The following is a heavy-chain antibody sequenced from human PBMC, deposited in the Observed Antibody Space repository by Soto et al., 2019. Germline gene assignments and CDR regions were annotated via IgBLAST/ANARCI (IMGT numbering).Heavy chain of an antibody. J-gene: IGHJ5*02. D-gene: IGHD2-15*01. V-gene: IGHV3-11*01. Sequence: QVQLVESGGALVKPGGSLRLSCAASGFPFGDYYMSWIRQAPGKGLEWVSYISFTGSITYYADSVRGRFTISRDNARSSLYLQMNSLRGEDTAVYYCARYLQKAATPPNWFDPWGQGALVTVSS. CDR2: ISFTGSIT. CDR3: ARYLQKAATPPNWFDP. CDR1: GFPFGDYY.